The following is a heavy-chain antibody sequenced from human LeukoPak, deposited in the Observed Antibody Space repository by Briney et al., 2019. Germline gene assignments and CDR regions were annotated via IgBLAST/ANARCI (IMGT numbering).Heavy chain of an antibody. V-gene: IGHV4-59*01. J-gene: IGHJ5*02. D-gene: IGHD3-10*01. CDR3: AREKGVRGPRGNWFDP. CDR1: GGSISSYY. Sequence: SETLSLTCTVSGGSISSYYWSWIRQPPGKGLEWIGYIYYSGSTNYNPSLKSRVTISVDTSKNQFSLKLSSVTAADTAVYYCAREKGVRGPRGNWFDPWGQGTLVTVSS. CDR2: IYYSGST.